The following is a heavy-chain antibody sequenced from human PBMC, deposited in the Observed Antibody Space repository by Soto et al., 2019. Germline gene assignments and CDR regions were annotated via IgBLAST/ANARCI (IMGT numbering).Heavy chain of an antibody. CDR2: IDPSDSYT. V-gene: IGHV5-10-1*01. CDR3: ARVGYCSGGSCYLGEEYYYGMDV. D-gene: IGHD2-15*01. CDR1: GYSFTSYW. Sequence: GESLKISCKGSGYSFTSYWIGWVRQMPGKGLEWMGRIDPSDSYTNYSPSFQGHVTISADKSISTAYLQWSSLKASDTAMYYCARVGYCSGGSCYLGEEYYYGMDVWGQGTTVTVSS. J-gene: IGHJ6*02.